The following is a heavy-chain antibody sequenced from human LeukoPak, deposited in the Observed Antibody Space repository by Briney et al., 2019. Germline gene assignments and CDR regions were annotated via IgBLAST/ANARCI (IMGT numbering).Heavy chain of an antibody. CDR1: GGSISSGGYS. CDR2: IYHSGST. V-gene: IGHV4-30-2*01. J-gene: IGHJ4*02. Sequence: SETLSLTCAVSGGSISSGGYSWSWIRQPPGKGLEWIGYIYHSGSTYYNPSLKSRVTISVDRSKNQFSLKLSSVTAADTALYFWARGGCYDPPLFVYRVGGTLVSVPS. CDR3: ARGGCYDPPLFVY. D-gene: IGHD5-12*01.